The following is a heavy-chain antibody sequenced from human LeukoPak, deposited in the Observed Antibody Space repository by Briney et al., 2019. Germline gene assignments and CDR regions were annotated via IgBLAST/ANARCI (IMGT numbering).Heavy chain of an antibody. V-gene: IGHV4-34*01. CDR2: INHSGST. J-gene: IGHJ3*02. CDR3: ARDPNGIRAFDI. Sequence: SETLSLTCAVYGGSFSGYYWSWIRQPPGKGLEWIGGINHSGSTNYNPSLKSRVTISVDTSKNQFSLKLSSVTAADTAVYYCARDPNGIRAFDIWGQGTMVTVSS. CDR1: GGSFSGYY. D-gene: IGHD1-14*01.